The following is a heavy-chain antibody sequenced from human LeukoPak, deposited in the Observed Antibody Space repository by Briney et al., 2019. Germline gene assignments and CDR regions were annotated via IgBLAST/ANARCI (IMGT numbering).Heavy chain of an antibody. D-gene: IGHD2-15*01. CDR2: ITVYDGHT. Sequence: ASVKVSCKASGHIFFNYGVTWVRQAPGQGLEWVGWITVYDGHTKYAQSLQDRVTMTTDTSTHTAYMELKDLRSDDTAVYFCAREAGRGGTYSRPDYWGQGTLVTVSS. CDR1: GHIFFNYG. V-gene: IGHV1-18*01. CDR3: AREAGRGGTYSRPDY. J-gene: IGHJ4*02.